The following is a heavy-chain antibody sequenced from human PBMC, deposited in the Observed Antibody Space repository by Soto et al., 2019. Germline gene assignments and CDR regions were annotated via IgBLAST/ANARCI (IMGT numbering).Heavy chain of an antibody. D-gene: IGHD6-19*01. V-gene: IGHV3-30-3*01. CDR2: ISYDGSNK. J-gene: IGHJ4*02. CDR1: GFTFSSYV. Sequence: QVQLVESGGGVVQPGRSLRLSCAASGFTFSSYVMHWVRKATGKRLEWVAVISYDGSNKYYADSVKGRFTISRDNSKNTLYLQMYSLRAEDTVVYYCASGVAAYFDNWGQALLFTVSS. CDR3: ASGVAAYFDN.